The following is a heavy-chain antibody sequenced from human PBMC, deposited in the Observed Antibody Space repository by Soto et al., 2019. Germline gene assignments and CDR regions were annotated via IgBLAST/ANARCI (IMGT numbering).Heavy chain of an antibody. CDR1: GGSINSGGYY. J-gene: IGHJ4*02. V-gene: IGHV4-31*03. Sequence: QVQLQESGPGLVKPSETLSLTCNVSGGSINSGGYYWGWIRQHQGKGLEWIGYIHYRGKTSYNPSRKSRGAISLDTSGHHFSLKLTAVTVADAAVYYCARGRDAFGFDTWGQGILVTVSS. CDR3: ARGRDAFGFDT. D-gene: IGHD2-2*01. CDR2: IHYRGKT.